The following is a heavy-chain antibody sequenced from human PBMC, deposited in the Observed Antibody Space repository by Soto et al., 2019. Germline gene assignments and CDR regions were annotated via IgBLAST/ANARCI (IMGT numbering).Heavy chain of an antibody. CDR3: ARGMVATRPFDY. D-gene: IGHD5-12*01. Sequence: ASVKVSCKASGYTFSDFYMHWVRQAPGQRREWMGWINAGNGNTKYSQKFQGRVTITGDTSASTAYMELSSLRSEDTAVYYCARGMVATRPFDYWGQGTLVTVSS. V-gene: IGHV1-3*01. CDR2: INAGNGNT. J-gene: IGHJ4*02. CDR1: GYTFSDFY.